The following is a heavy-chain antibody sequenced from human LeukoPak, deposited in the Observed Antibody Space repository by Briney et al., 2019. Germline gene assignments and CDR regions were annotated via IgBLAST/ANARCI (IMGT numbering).Heavy chain of an antibody. CDR3: ARELRHDDI. D-gene: IGHD6-25*01. J-gene: IGHJ3*02. CDR1: GYTFTTYD. Sequence: ASVKVSCKASGYTFTTYDTNWVRQATGQGLEWMGWMNPNSGNTGYAQKFQGRITITTDMSISTAYMELSSLTSEDTAVYYCARELRHDDIWGQGTMVTVSS. V-gene: IGHV1-8*03. CDR2: MNPNSGNT.